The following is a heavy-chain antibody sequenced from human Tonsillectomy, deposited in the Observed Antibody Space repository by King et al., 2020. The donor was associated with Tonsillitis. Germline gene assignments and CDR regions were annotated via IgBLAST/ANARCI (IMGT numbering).Heavy chain of an antibody. CDR1: GYSFTSYW. Sequence: QLVQSGAEVKKPGESLKFPCKGFGYSFTSYWIGWVRQMPGKGLEWMGIIFPGDSDTRYSPSFQGQVTISADKSISTAYLQWSSLKASDTAMYYCARPSGSYPDPFDIWGQGTMVTVSS. V-gene: IGHV5-51*03. J-gene: IGHJ3*02. CDR2: IFPGDSDT. D-gene: IGHD1-26*01. CDR3: ARPSGSYPDPFDI.